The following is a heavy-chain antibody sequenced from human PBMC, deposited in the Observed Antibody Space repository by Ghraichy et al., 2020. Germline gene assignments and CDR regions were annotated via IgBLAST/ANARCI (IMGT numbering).Heavy chain of an antibody. J-gene: IGHJ4*02. CDR2: LSSNGIST. V-gene: IGHV3-64D*06. Sequence: GESLNISCSASGFTFSSYAVHWVRQTPGKGLEYVSGLSSNGISTYYADSVKGRFTISRDNSKNTLYLQMSSLRAEDTAVYYCVKAFSSNYAKSRTFDYWGQGTLVTVSS. CDR1: GFTFSSYA. CDR3: VKAFSSNYAKSRTFDY. D-gene: IGHD2-2*01.